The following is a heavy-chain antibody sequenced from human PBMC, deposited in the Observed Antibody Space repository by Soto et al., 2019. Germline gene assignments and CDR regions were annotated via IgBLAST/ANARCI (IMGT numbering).Heavy chain of an antibody. Sequence: QVQLVQSGAEVKKPGASVKVSCKASGYTFTGYSVGWVRQAPGQGLEWMGRISAYSGDTYYAQRFQDRLTMTTDASTSTAYMELTSLRSDDTAVYYCARPSGSYGDYAWSLKYWGQGTLVTVSS. D-gene: IGHD4-17*01. CDR3: ARPSGSYGDYAWSLKY. J-gene: IGHJ4*02. CDR1: GYTFTGYS. V-gene: IGHV1-18*01. CDR2: ISAYSGDT.